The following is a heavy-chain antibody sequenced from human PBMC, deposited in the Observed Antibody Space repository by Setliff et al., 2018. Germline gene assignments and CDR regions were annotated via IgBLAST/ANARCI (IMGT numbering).Heavy chain of an antibody. V-gene: IGHV3-21*01. J-gene: IGHJ3*02. D-gene: IGHD1-26*01. CDR3: VRGGAGATIADTFDI. CDR2: ISSTSNPI. CDR1: EFSFRSYS. Sequence: TGGSLRLSCEGFEFSFRSYSVNWVRQTPGKGLEWVSSISSTSNPIFYADSVRGRFTISRDNAKNTLYLQMNSLRAEDTAVYYCVRGGAGATIADTFDIWGQGTMVTVSS.